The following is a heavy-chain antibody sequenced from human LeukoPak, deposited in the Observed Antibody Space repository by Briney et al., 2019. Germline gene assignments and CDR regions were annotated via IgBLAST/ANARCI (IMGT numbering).Heavy chain of an antibody. CDR2: IYSSGST. D-gene: IGHD3-3*01. Sequence: SETLSLTCTVSGDSISSGSYYWSWIRQPAGKGLEWIGRIYSSGSTNYNPSLKSRVTISVDTSKNQFSLKLSSVTAADTAVYFCASESIFGVFSWGQGTLVTVSS. CDR1: GDSISSGSYY. J-gene: IGHJ5*02. CDR3: ASESIFGVFS. V-gene: IGHV4-61*02.